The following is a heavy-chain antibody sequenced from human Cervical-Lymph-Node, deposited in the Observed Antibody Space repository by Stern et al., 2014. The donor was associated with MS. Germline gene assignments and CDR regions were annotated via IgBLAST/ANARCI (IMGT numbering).Heavy chain of an antibody. CDR2: INPTSGGT. J-gene: IGHJ6*02. CDR3: ARHDYYYAMDV. CDR1: GYTFTGYY. V-gene: IGHV1-2*02. Sequence: VQLVQSGAEVRKPGASVKVSCKASGYTFTGYYIHWVRQATGQGLEWMGWINPTSGGTNYAQKFQGRVTMARDTSISTAYMDLSRLRSDDTAVYYCARHDYYYAMDVWGQGTTVAVSS.